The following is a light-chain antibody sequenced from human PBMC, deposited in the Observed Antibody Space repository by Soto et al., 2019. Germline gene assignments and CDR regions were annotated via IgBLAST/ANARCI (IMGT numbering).Light chain of an antibody. CDR3: QQRRSSLT. Sequence: EIVLTQSPGTLSLSPGERATLSCWASQTIGGNSLAWYQQKSGRAPRLLIYDVSKRATGIPPRFSGSGAGTDFTLTISSLEPEDSATYYCQQRRSSLTFGGGTKVDIK. V-gene: IGKV3D-11*02. CDR1: QTIGGN. CDR2: DVS. J-gene: IGKJ4*01.